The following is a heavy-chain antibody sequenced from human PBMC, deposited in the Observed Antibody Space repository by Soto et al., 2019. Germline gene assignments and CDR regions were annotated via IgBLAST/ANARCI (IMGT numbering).Heavy chain of an antibody. CDR3: ARDLWQYSSSHY. V-gene: IGHV3-21*01. CDR2: ISSSSSYI. J-gene: IGHJ4*02. Sequence: EVQLVESGGGLVKPGGSLRLSCAASGFTFSSYSMNWVRQAPGKGLEWVSSISSSSSYIYYADSVKGRFTISRDNAKNSLYLQMNSLRAEDTAVYYCARDLWQYSSSHYWGQGTLVTVSS. D-gene: IGHD6-6*01. CDR1: GFTFSSYS.